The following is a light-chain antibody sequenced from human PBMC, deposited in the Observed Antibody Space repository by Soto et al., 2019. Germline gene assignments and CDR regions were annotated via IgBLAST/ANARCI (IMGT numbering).Light chain of an antibody. CDR1: QGISTY. V-gene: IGKV1-27*01. Sequence: DIQMTQSPSSLSASVGDRVTITCRASQGISTYLAWFQQKPGKVPKLLIYAASTSQLGVPSRFSGSGSGTDFTFTISSLQPEDVATYYCQKYNGAPLTFGGGTKVEIK. CDR3: QKYNGAPLT. J-gene: IGKJ4*01. CDR2: AAS.